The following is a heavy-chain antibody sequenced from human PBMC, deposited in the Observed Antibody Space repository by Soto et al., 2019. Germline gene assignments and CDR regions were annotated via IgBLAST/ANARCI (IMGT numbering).Heavy chain of an antibody. Sequence: QVHLVQSGAEVKKPGASVKVSCKGSGYTFTSYGITWVRQAPGQGLEWMGWISAHNGNTDYAQKLQGTVTVPRDTSPSTAYMELRSLRSDDTAVYYCARGRYGDYWGQGALVTVSS. CDR3: ARGRYGDY. D-gene: IGHD1-1*01. V-gene: IGHV1-18*01. CDR2: ISAHNGNT. CDR1: GYTFTSYG. J-gene: IGHJ4*02.